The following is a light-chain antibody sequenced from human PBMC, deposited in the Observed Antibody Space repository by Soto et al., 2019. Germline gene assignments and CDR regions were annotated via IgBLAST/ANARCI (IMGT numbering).Light chain of an antibody. CDR3: QQFGGSLTWT. V-gene: IGKV3-20*01. CDR2: GAS. J-gene: IGKJ1*01. Sequence: VVLTQSPGSLSLSPVERATLSCRASQSVISSYLAWYQQKPGQAPRLLIYGASSRATGIPDRFSGSGSGTDFTLTISRLEPEDCAVYYCQQFGGSLTWTFGQGTKVDIK. CDR1: QSVISSY.